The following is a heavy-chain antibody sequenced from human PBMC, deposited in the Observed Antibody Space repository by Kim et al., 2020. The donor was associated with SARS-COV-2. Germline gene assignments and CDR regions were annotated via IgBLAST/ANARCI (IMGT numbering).Heavy chain of an antibody. Sequence: SETLSLTCAVSGGSISSSNWWSWVRQPPGKGLEWIGEIYHSGSTNYNPSLKSRGTRSVDKSKNQFSLKLSSVTAEDTAVYYCARTELCSGGSCYIGYWGQGTLVTVS. V-gene: IGHV4-4*02. CDR3: ARTELCSGGSCYIGY. CDR2: IYHSGST. D-gene: IGHD2-15*01. J-gene: IGHJ4*02. CDR1: GGSISSSNW.